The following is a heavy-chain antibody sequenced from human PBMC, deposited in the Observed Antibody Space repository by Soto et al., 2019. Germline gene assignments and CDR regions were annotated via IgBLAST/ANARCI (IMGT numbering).Heavy chain of an antibody. CDR3: ATEMRHTSGWYGAFDI. Sequence: PGGSLSLSCAASGFSLSNAWMDWVRQAPGKGLEWVGRIKSVSDGGASYYSEPVKGRFTISRDDSKNTLYLQVNSLKTEDTAVYYCATEMRHTSGWYGAFDIWGQGTMVTV. CDR2: IKSVSDGGAS. D-gene: IGHD6-19*01. CDR1: GFSLSNAW. J-gene: IGHJ3*02. V-gene: IGHV3-15*01.